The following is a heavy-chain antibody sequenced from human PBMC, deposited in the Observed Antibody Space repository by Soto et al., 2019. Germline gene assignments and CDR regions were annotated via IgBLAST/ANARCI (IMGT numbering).Heavy chain of an antibody. V-gene: IGHV3-30*02. Sequence: QVQLLESGGGVVQPGGSLSLSCAASGFTFSGHGMHWVRQAPGKGLEWVTFIGFNGIKKDYIDSVKGRFTVSRDNSRNTLSLQMNSLRVEDTVVYFCARVTGTGSDTQGRLDYWGQGIVVTVS. CDR1: GFTFSGHG. D-gene: IGHD3-10*01. CDR3: ARVTGTGSDTQGRLDY. CDR2: IGFNGIKK. J-gene: IGHJ4*02.